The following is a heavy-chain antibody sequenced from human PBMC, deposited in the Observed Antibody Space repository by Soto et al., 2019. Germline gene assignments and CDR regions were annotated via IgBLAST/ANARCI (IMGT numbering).Heavy chain of an antibody. Sequence: QVQLVESGGGVVQPGRSLRLSCAASGFTFSSYGIHWVRQAPGKGLEWVPVISYDGGNKHYADSVQGRFTISRDNSKNTLYLQMNSLRAEDTAVYYCAKDTYYFDSSGYYVFDSWGQGTLVTVSS. CDR3: AKDTYYFDSSGYYVFDS. J-gene: IGHJ4*02. V-gene: IGHV3-30*18. CDR2: ISYDGGNK. D-gene: IGHD3-22*01. CDR1: GFTFSSYG.